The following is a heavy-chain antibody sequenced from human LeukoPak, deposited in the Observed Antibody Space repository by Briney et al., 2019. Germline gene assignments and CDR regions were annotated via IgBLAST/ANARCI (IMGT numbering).Heavy chain of an antibody. CDR2: FDPEDGET. CDR1: GYTLTELS. D-gene: IGHD2-2*02. V-gene: IGHV1-24*01. J-gene: IGHJ1*01. Sequence: ASVKVSCKVSGYTLTELSMHWVRQAPGKGLEWMGGFDPEDGETIYAQKFQGRVTITADESTSTAYMELSSLRSEDTAVYYCARGNPHCSSTSCYTKYFQHWGQGTLVTVSS. CDR3: ARGNPHCSSTSCYTKYFQH.